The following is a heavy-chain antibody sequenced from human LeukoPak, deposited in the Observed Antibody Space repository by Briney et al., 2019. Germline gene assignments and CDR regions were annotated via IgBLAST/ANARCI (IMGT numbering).Heavy chain of an antibody. V-gene: IGHV3-21*01. CDR2: ISSSSSYI. J-gene: IGHJ3*02. Sequence: GGSLRLSCAASGFTFSRYYMSWVRQAPGKGLEWVSSISSSSSYIYYADSVRGRFTIPRDNAKNSLYLQMNSLRAEDTAVYFCAGLMTKDAFDIWGQGTMVTVSS. D-gene: IGHD3-16*01. CDR1: GFTFSRYY. CDR3: AGLMTKDAFDI.